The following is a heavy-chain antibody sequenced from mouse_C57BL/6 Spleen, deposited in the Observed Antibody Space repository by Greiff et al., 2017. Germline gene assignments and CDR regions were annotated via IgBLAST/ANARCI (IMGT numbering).Heavy chain of an antibody. CDR1: GFTFSDYG. V-gene: IGHV5-17*01. CDR2: ISSGSSTI. J-gene: IGHJ4*01. D-gene: IGHD3-3*01. CDR3: HFRDYAMDY. Sequence: EVKLVESGGGLVKPGGSLKLSCAASGFTFSDYGLHWVRQAPEKGLEWVAYISSGSSTIYYADTVQGRFTISRDNAKNTLFLQMTSLRSEDTAMYYCHFRDYAMDYWGQGTSVTVSS.